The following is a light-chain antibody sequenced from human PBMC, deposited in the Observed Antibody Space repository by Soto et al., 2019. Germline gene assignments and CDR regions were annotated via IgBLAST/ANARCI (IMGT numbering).Light chain of an antibody. V-gene: IGLV2-14*01. CDR2: DDN. CDR1: SSDVGGNYYFWY. CDR3: SSYASSRTVV. Sequence: QSALTQPPSVSGSPGQSITISCTGTSSDVGGNYYFWYFYWYQQHPGKVPKLMINDDNDRPSGVSDRFSGTKSGNTASLTMSVLQAEDGADYCCSSYASSRTVVFGGGTKLTVL. J-gene: IGLJ2*01.